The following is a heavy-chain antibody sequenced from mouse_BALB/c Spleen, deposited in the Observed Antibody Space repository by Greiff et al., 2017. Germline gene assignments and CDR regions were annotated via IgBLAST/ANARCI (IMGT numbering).Heavy chain of an antibody. CDR3: ARNWRGYYAMDY. J-gene: IGHJ4*01. CDR1: GFTFTDYY. D-gene: IGHD4-1*01. V-gene: IGHV7-3*02. CDR2: IRNKANGYTT. Sequence: EVMLVESGGGLVQPGGSLRLSCATSGFTFTDYYMSWVRQPPGKALEWLGFIRNKANGYTTEYSASVKGRFTISRDNSQSILYLQMNTLRAEDSATYYCARNWRGYYAMDYWGQGTSVTVSS.